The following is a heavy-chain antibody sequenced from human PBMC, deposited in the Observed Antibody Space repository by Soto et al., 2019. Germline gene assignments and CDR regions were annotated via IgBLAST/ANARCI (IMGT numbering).Heavy chain of an antibody. CDR1: GFTFSQYS. D-gene: IGHD6-6*01. CDR2: ISATSEYV. Sequence: GGSLRLSCAASGFTFSQYSMNWVRQAPGKGLEWVSYISATSEYVFYADSAKGRFTISRDNAKKSLDLRMDSLRAEDTALYYCARTASAGHPGYYGMDVWGQGTTVTVSS. V-gene: IGHV3-21*01. J-gene: IGHJ6*02. CDR3: ARTASAGHPGYYGMDV.